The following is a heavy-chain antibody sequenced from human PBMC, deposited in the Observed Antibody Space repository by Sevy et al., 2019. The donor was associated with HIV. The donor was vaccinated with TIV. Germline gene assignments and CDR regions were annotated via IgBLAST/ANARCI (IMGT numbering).Heavy chain of an antibody. CDR2: IIPIFGTA. CDR1: GGTFSSYA. CDR3: ASLTGTTAVDY. V-gene: IGHV1-69*13. D-gene: IGHD1-1*01. J-gene: IGHJ4*02. Sequence: ASVKVSCKASGGTFSSYAISWVRQAPGQGLEWMGGIIPIFGTANYAQKFQGRVTITADESTSTAYKMLGSLRAEDTAVYYCASLTGTTAVDYWGQGTLVTVSS.